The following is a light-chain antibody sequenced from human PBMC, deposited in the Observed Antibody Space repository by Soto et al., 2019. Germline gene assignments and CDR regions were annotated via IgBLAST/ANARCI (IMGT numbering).Light chain of an antibody. Sequence: EIVMMQSPATLSVSPGERATLSCRASQSVSGDLAWYQQKPGQAPRLLIYGPSTRATGIPARFSGSGSGTEFTLTISGLQSEDFAIFFCQQYKSWPITFGQGTRLEIK. CDR1: QSVSGD. CDR2: GPS. CDR3: QQYKSWPIT. V-gene: IGKV3-15*01. J-gene: IGKJ5*01.